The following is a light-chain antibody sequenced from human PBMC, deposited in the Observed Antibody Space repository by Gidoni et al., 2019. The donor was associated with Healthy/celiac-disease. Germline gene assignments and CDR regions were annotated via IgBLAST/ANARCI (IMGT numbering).Light chain of an antibody. V-gene: IGLV3-19*01. CDR2: GKN. CDR1: SLRSYY. CDR3: NSRDSSGNHLGV. Sequence: SSELTQDPAVSVALGQTVRIKCQGDSLRSYYASWYQQKPGQAPVLVIYGKNNRPSGIPDRFSGSSSGNTASLTITGAQAEDEADYYCNSRDSSGNHLGVFGTGTKVTV. J-gene: IGLJ1*01.